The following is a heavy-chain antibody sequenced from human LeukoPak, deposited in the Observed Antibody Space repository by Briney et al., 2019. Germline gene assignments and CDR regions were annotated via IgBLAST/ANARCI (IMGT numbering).Heavy chain of an antibody. J-gene: IGHJ4*02. CDR3: AARRIVGASSFDY. CDR1: GFTFSSYS. V-gene: IGHV3-21*01. CDR2: ISSSSYI. Sequence: GGTLRLSSAASGFTFSSYSMNWVRQAPGKGLEWVSSISSSSYIYYADSVKGRFTISRDNAKNSLYLQMNSLRAEDTAVYYCAARRIVGASSFDYWGQGTLVTVSS. D-gene: IGHD1-26*01.